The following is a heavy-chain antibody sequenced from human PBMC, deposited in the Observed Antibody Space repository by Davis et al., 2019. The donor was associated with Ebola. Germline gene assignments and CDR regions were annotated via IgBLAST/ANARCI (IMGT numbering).Heavy chain of an antibody. V-gene: IGHV4-38-2*02. CDR2: IHHSGST. Sequence: MPSETLSLTCTVSGYSISSGYYWGWIRQPPGKGLEWIGNIHHSGSTYYNPSLKSRVTISLHTSKNQFSLNVTSVTATDTAVYYCARGSGGSWDWFDPWGQGTLVTVSS. J-gene: IGHJ5*02. CDR1: GYSISSGYY. D-gene: IGHD2-15*01. CDR3: ARGSGGSWDWFDP.